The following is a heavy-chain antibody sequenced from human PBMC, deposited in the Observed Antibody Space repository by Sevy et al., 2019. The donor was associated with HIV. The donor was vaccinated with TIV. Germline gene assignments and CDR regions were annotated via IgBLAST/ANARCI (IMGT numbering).Heavy chain of an antibody. D-gene: IGHD3-16*02. CDR1: GYTFTRYY. J-gene: IGHJ4*02. CDR3: TVDRGLSRPEYFFDY. V-gene: IGHV1-2*02. Sequence: ASVKVSCKASGYTFTRYYMHWVRQAPGQGLEWMGWINPNSGATNYAQKFQGRVTMTRDTSITTAYMELSRLTSDDAAVYYCTVDRGLSRPEYFFDYWGQGTLVTVSS. CDR2: INPNSGAT.